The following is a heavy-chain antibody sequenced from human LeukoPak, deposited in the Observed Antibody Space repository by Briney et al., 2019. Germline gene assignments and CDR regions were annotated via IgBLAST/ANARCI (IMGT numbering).Heavy chain of an antibody. CDR2: ISSGSSYI. V-gene: IGHV3-21*01. CDR3: ARDREQLVPDFDY. J-gene: IGHJ4*02. D-gene: IGHD6-6*01. CDR1: GFTFSSYS. Sequence: PGGSLRLSCAASGFTFSSYSMNWVRQAPGKGLEWVSCISSGSSYIYYADSVKGRFTISRDNAKNSLYLQMNSLRAEDTAVYYCARDREQLVPDFDYWGQGTLVTVSS.